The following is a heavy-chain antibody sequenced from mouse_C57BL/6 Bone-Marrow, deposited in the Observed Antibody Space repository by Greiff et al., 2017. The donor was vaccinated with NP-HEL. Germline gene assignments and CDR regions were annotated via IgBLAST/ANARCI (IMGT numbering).Heavy chain of an antibody. Sequence: QVQLQQPGAELVKPGASVKMSCKASGYTFTSYWITWVKQRPGQGLEWIGDIYPGSGSTNYNEKFKSKATLTVDTSSSTAYMQLSSLTSEDAAVYVCARDYSNYNYYYAMDYWGQGTSVTVSS. J-gene: IGHJ4*01. D-gene: IGHD2-5*01. CDR3: ARDYSNYNYYYAMDY. CDR2: IYPGSGST. CDR1: GYTFTSYW. V-gene: IGHV1-55*01.